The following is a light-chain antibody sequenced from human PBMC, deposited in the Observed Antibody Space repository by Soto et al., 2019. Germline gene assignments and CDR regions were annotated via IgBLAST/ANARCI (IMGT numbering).Light chain of an antibody. V-gene: IGKV3-15*01. CDR3: QQYNNWPPGT. CDR1: QSVSSN. Sequence: EIVMTQSPATLSVSPGDRVTLSCRASQSVSSNLAWYQQKPGQAPRLLIYDASTRATGIPGRFSGSGSGTEFTLTISSLQSEDFAVYSCQQYNNWPPGTFGQGTKVDIK. CDR2: DAS. J-gene: IGKJ1*01.